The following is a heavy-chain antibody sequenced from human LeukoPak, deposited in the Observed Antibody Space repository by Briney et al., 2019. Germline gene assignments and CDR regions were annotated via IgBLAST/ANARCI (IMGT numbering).Heavy chain of an antibody. Sequence: GGSLRLSCAASGFTFSSYAMSWVRQAPGKGLGWVSAISGSGGSTYYADSVKGRFTISRDNSKNTLYLQMNSLRAEGTAVYYCAKGTTGLAVAGSDYWGQGTLVTVSS. CDR2: ISGSGGST. J-gene: IGHJ4*02. CDR1: GFTFSSYA. CDR3: AKGTTGLAVAGSDY. V-gene: IGHV3-23*01. D-gene: IGHD6-19*01.